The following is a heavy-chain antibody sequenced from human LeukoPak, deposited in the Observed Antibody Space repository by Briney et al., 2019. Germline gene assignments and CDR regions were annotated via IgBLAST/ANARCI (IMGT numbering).Heavy chain of an antibody. V-gene: IGHV4-39*01. CDR1: GGSISSSSYS. Sequence: SETLSLTCTVSGGSISSSSYSWGWIRQPPGKGLEWIGSIYYSGSTYYNPSLKSRVTISVDTSKNQFSLKLSSVTAADTAVYYCARRRVVVTTYYYYGMDVWGQGTTVTVSS. D-gene: IGHD3-22*01. CDR2: IYYSGST. CDR3: ARRRVVVTTYYYYGMDV. J-gene: IGHJ6*02.